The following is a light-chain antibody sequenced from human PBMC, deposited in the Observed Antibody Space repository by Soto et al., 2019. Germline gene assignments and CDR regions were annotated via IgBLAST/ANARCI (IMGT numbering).Light chain of an antibody. CDR1: TSNIGNNF. Sequence: QSVLTQPPSVSAAPRQKVTISCSGSTSNIGNNFVSWYQQLPGTAPKLLIYDNNKRPSGIPDRFSGSKSGNTASLTISGLQAEDEADYYCSSYTSSSTYVFGTGTKVTVL. CDR2: DNN. CDR3: SSYTSSSTYV. J-gene: IGLJ1*01. V-gene: IGLV1-51*01.